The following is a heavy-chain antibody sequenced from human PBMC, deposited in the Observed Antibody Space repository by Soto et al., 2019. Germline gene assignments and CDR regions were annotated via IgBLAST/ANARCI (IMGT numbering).Heavy chain of an antibody. CDR1: GYIFTNYW. CDR3: ARIDISSAFYYDYFDY. V-gene: IGHV5-51*01. Sequence: PGESLKISCNGSGYIFTNYWIGWVRQMPGKGLEWMGIIYPGDSESRYSPSFQGQVTISADKSISTAYLQWSSLKASDTAMYYCARIDISSAFYYDYFDYWGQGTLVTVSS. CDR2: IYPGDSES. D-gene: IGHD3-22*01. J-gene: IGHJ4*02.